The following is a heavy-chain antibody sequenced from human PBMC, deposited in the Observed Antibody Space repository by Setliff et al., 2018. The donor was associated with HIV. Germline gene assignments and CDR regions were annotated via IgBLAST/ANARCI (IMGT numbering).Heavy chain of an antibody. CDR1: EFTSRTHA. J-gene: IGHJ4*02. CDR3: AKAHWDPLSPDY. D-gene: IGHD1-26*01. CDR2: INSAERT. Sequence: PGGSLRLSCAASEFTSRTHAMTWVRQAPGKGLEWVSTINSAERTFYAKSVKGRFTISRDNPKSTLYLQVSSLRAEDTAVYFCAKAHWDPLSPDYWGQGTLVTVSS. V-gene: IGHV3-23*01.